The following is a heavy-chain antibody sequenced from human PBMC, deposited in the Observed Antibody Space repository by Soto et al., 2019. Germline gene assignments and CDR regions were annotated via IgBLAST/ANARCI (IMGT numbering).Heavy chain of an antibody. CDR3: AVDPRHRAVAGYNCFVP. D-gene: IGHD6-19*01. Sequence: ASVKVSCKASGYTFTSYGISWVRQAPGQGLEWMGWISAYNGNTNYAQKLQGRVTMTTDTSTSTAYMELRSLRSDDTAVYYCAVDPRHRAVAGYNCFVPWGEGTLVTVSS. CDR2: ISAYNGNT. CDR1: GYTFTSYG. V-gene: IGHV1-18*01. J-gene: IGHJ5*02.